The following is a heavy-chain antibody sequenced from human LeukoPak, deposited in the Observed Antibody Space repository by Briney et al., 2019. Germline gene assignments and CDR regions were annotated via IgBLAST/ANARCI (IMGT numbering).Heavy chain of an antibody. D-gene: IGHD3-16*01. J-gene: IGHJ4*02. CDR2: TSGDYTKA. CDR1: GFGLTDYG. V-gene: IGHV1-18*01. Sequence: ASVKVSCKASGFGLTDYGISWVRQAPGRGLEWVGWTSGDYTKANNAQKFQDRVFFTTDTSTSTAYMDLKSLSSDDSAVYYCARAFDQVWGRARRLDYWGQGTLVTVSS. CDR3: ARAFDQVWGRARRLDY.